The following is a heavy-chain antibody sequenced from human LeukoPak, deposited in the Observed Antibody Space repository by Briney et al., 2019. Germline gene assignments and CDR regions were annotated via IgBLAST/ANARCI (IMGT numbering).Heavy chain of an antibody. D-gene: IGHD4-17*01. Sequence: PSETLSLTCTVSGGSISSYYWSWIRQPPGKGLEWLGYIYYSGSTNYNPSLKSRVTISVDTSKNQFSLKLSSVTAADTAVYYCAREDGEYGDYVGYFDYWGQGTLVTVSS. CDR2: IYYSGST. CDR3: AREDGEYGDYVGYFDY. V-gene: IGHV4-59*01. J-gene: IGHJ4*02. CDR1: GGSISSYY.